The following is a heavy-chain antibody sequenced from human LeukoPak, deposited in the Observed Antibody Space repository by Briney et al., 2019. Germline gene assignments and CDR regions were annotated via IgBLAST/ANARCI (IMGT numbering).Heavy chain of an antibody. CDR3: ARERRDGYKDAFDI. CDR2: INHSGST. J-gene: IGHJ3*02. D-gene: IGHD5-24*01. CDR1: GGSFSGYY. Sequence: SETLSLTCAVYGGSFSGYYWSWIRQPPGKGLEWIGEINHSGSTNYNPSLKSRVTISVDTSKNQFSLKLSSVTAADTAVYYCARERRDGYKDAFDIWGQGTMVTVSS. V-gene: IGHV4-34*01.